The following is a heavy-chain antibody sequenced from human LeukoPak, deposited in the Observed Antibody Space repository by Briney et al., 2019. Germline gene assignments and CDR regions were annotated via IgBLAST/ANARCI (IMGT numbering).Heavy chain of an antibody. CDR3: ARDGGYAVAAFDY. CDR1: GDSVSSNSAA. Sequence: SQTLSLTCAISGDSVSSNSAAWNWIRQSPSRGLEWLGRTYYRSKWYNDYAVSVKSRITINPDTSKNQFSLKLSSVTAADTAVYYCARDGGYAVAAFDYWGQGTLVTVSS. D-gene: IGHD6-19*01. J-gene: IGHJ4*02. V-gene: IGHV6-1*01. CDR2: TYYRSKWYN.